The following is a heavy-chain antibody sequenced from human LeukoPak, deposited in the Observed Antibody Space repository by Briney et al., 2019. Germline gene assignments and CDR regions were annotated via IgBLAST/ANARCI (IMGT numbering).Heavy chain of an antibody. CDR1: GYTFTSYA. CDR2: INAGNGNT. V-gene: IGHV1-3*01. D-gene: IGHD3-10*01. CDR3: ARDPSVLLWFGESQSYFDY. Sequence: GASVKVSCTASGYTFTSYAMHWVRQAPGQRLEWMGWINAGNGNTKYSQKFQGRVTITRDTSASTAYMELSSLRSEDTAVYYCARDPSVLLWFGESQSYFDYWGQGTLVTVSS. J-gene: IGHJ4*02.